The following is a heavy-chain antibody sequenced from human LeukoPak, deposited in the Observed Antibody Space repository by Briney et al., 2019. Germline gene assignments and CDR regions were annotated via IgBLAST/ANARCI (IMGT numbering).Heavy chain of an antibody. CDR3: ARDPPPRSYDSNY. CDR1: GFTVSDYY. Sequence: GGSLRLSCAASGFTVSDYYMSWIRQAPGKGLEWVSFIGSSGTTINYADSVKGRFTISRDNAKNSLYLQMNSLRAEDTAVYYCARDPPPRSYDSNYWGQGTLVTVSS. D-gene: IGHD3-3*01. V-gene: IGHV3-11*01. J-gene: IGHJ4*02. CDR2: IGSSGTTI.